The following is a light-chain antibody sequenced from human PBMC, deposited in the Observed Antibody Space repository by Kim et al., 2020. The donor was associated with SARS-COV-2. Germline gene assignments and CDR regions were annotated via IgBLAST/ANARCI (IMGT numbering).Light chain of an antibody. CDR2: ANN. Sequence: QPVLTQPPSVSGAPGQRITISCTGTNSNLGAGYDVHWYQQLPGTAPKLLMYANNNRPSGVPDRVSGYKSDTSASLVITGLQADDEGDYYCQSFDSSLTMHIFGGGTKVTVL. V-gene: IGLV1-40*01. J-gene: IGLJ1*01. CDR1: NSNLGAGYD. CDR3: QSFDSSLTMHI.